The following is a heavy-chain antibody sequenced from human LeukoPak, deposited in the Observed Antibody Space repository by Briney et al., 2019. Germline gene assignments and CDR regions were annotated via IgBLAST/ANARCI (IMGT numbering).Heavy chain of an antibody. D-gene: IGHD2-2*01. J-gene: IGHJ3*02. V-gene: IGHV3-7*01. CDR2: IKQDGSEK. CDR1: GFTFSSYW. Sequence: GGSLRLSCAASGFTFSSYWMSWVRQAPGKGLEWVANIKQDGSEKYYVDSVKGRFTISRDNAKNSLYLQMNSLRAEDTAVYYCARDQYCSSTSCLGIAFDIWGQGTMVTVSS. CDR3: ARDQYCSSTSCLGIAFDI.